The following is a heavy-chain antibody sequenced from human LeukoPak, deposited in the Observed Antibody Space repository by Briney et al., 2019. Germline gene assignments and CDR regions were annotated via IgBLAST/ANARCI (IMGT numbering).Heavy chain of an antibody. CDR3: ARGEYYYHSSGYPTVGLDP. J-gene: IGHJ5*02. Sequence: PAGTLSLTCTVSGGSISSYYWSWILQPPGEGVEWFGYIYYSGSTNYNPSLKSRVTTSVDTSKNQFSLKLSSVTAADTAVYYCARGEYYYHSSGYPTVGLDPRGQRTLVTLPS. CDR2: IYYSGST. V-gene: IGHV4-59*01. D-gene: IGHD3-22*01. CDR1: GGSISSYY.